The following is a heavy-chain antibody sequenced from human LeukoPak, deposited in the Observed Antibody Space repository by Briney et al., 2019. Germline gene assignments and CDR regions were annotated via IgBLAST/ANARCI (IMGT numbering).Heavy chain of an antibody. CDR1: GYTFTNYG. V-gene: IGHV1-18*04. CDR2: INAYTGNT. Sequence: ASVKVSCKASGYTFTNYGISWVRQTPGEGLEWMGWINAYTGNTNYAQKFQGRVTMTTDTSTSTAYMELRNLRSDDTAVYCCARQAGGYSSGWYQFHFDYWGQGTLVTVSS. J-gene: IGHJ4*02. D-gene: IGHD6-19*01. CDR3: ARQAGGYSSGWYQFHFDY.